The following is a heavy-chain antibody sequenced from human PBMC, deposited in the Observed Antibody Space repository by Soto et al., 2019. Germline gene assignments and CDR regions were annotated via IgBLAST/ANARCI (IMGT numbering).Heavy chain of an antibody. J-gene: IGHJ3*02. D-gene: IGHD3-22*01. CDR1: GYTFTSYG. CDR2: ISAYNGNT. Sequence: GSSVKVSCKPSGYTFTSYGIRWVRQAPGQGLEWIGRISAYNGNTNYAQKLQGRVTMTTDTSTSTAYMELRSLRSDDSAVYYCARGFTWLDAFDIWGQGTMVTV. CDR3: ARGFTWLDAFDI. V-gene: IGHV1-18*01.